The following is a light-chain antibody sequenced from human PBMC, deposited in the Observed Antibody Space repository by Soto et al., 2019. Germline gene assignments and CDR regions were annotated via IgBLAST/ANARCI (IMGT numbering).Light chain of an antibody. J-gene: IGLJ1*01. V-gene: IGLV2-14*01. CDR3: SSFTTDSTYV. Sequence: QSALTQPASVSGSPGQSITISCTGTSSDVGANIFVSWYQQHPGKVPKLMIYTVSSRPSGVSQRFSGSKSGNTASLTISGLQAEDEADYYCSSFTTDSTYVFGTGTQLTVL. CDR1: SSDVGANIF. CDR2: TVS.